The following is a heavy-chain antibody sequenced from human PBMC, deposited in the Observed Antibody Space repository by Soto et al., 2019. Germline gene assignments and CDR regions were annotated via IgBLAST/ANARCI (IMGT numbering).Heavy chain of an antibody. D-gene: IGHD3-16*02. J-gene: IGHJ6*03. V-gene: IGHV4-4*02. CDR1: SGSISSSNW. Sequence: PSETLSLTCAVSSGSISSSNWWSWVRQPPGKGLEWIGEIYHSGSTNYNPSLKSRVTISVDKSKNQFSLKLSSVTAADTAVYYCARVGSLHLGELSLYYYYMDVWGKGTTVTVSS. CDR3: ARVGSLHLGELSLYYYYMDV. CDR2: IYHSGST.